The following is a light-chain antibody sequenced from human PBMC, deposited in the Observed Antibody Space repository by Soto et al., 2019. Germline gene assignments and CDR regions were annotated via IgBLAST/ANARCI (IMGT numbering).Light chain of an antibody. V-gene: IGKV3-11*01. CDR1: ETVATN. CDR2: GAF. J-gene: IGKJ5*01. CDR3: QQRNTWPPVT. Sequence: EVVMTQSPATLSVSPGERATLSCRASETVATNLAWYQQKPGQAPRLLIYGAFNRATGIPARFSGSGSGADFTLTISSLEPEDFAIYYCQQRNTWPPVTFGQGTRLEIK.